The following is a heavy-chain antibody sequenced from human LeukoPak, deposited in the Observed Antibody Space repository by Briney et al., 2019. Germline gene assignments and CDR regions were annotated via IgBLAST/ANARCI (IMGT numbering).Heavy chain of an antibody. CDR1: GFTFSSYA. Sequence: GGSLRLSCAASGFTFSSYAMSWVRQAPGKGLEWVSDISGSGGSTYYADSVKGRLTISRDNSKNTLYLQMNSLRAEDTAVYYCAKLLLVGATNYMDVWGKGTTVTVSS. CDR2: ISGSGGST. D-gene: IGHD1-26*01. J-gene: IGHJ6*03. CDR3: AKLLLVGATNYMDV. V-gene: IGHV3-23*01.